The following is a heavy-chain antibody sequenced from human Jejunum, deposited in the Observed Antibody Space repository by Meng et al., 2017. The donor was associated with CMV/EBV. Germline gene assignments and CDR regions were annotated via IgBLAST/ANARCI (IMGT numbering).Heavy chain of an antibody. J-gene: IGHJ4*02. CDR3: ARENSGYDY. Sequence: HVPLQPARPGLVHPSAALALPCTFSGGSISTYYCTWIRQPAGKGLEWIGRIYTSGSTHYNPSLKSRVTMSVDTSKNQFSLKLSSVTAADTAVYYCARENSGYDYWGQGTLVTVSS. CDR1: GGSISTYY. CDR2: IYTSGST. V-gene: IGHV4-4*07. D-gene: IGHD5-12*01.